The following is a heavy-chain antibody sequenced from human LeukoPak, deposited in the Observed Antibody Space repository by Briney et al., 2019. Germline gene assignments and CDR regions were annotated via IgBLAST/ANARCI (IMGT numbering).Heavy chain of an antibody. Sequence: SETLSLTCTVSGGSISSSSYYWGWIRQPPGKGLEWLGSIYYSGSTYYNPSLKSRVTISVDTSKNQFSLKLSSVTAADTAVYYCVFGELLSFDYWGQGTLVTVSS. V-gene: IGHV4-39*07. CDR3: VFGELLSFDY. J-gene: IGHJ4*02. D-gene: IGHD3-10*02. CDR1: GGSISSSSYY. CDR2: IYYSGST.